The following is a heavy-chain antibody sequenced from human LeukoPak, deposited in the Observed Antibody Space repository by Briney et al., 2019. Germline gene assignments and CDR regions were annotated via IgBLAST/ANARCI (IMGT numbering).Heavy chain of an antibody. J-gene: IGHJ6*02. CDR2: INHSGST. Sequence: SETLSLTCAVYGGSFSGYYWSWIRQPPGKGLEWIGEINHSGSTNYNPSLKSRVTISVDTSKNQFSLKLSSVAAADTAVYYCARVGYSAYYYYYGMDVWGQGTTVTVSS. V-gene: IGHV4-34*01. CDR1: GGSFSGYY. D-gene: IGHD1-26*01. CDR3: ARVGYSAYYYYYGMDV.